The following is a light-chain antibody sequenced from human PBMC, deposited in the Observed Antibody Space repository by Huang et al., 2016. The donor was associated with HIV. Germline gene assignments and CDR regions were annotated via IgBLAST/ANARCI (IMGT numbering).Light chain of an antibody. CDR3: QQRSNWPSIT. CDR1: QSVSNY. V-gene: IGKV3-11*01. Sequence: EIVLTQSPATLSLSPGQRATLSCRASQSVSNYLAWYQQKPGQAPRLLIYDASNRATGIPARFSGSGSGTDFTLTISSLEPEDFAVYYCQQRSNWPSITFGQGTRLEIK. J-gene: IGKJ5*01. CDR2: DAS.